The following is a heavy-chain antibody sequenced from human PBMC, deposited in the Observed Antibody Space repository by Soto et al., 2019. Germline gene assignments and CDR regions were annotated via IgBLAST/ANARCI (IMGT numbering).Heavy chain of an antibody. CDR2: FDPEDGET. CDR3: ATDPRYRYGHTPFDY. Sequence: ASVKVSCKVSGYTLTELSMHWVRQAPGKGLEWMGGFDPEDGETIYAQKFQGRVTMTEDTSTDTAYMELSSLRSEDTAVYYCATDPRYRYGHTPFDYWGQGTLVTVSS. V-gene: IGHV1-24*01. D-gene: IGHD5-18*01. CDR1: GYTLTELS. J-gene: IGHJ4*02.